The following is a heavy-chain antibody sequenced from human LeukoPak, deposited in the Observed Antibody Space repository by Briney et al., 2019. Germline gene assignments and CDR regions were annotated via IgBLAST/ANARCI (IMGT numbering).Heavy chain of an antibody. CDR1: GFPFSAYA. Sequence: GGSLRLSCAASGFPFSAYAMSWVRQAPGKGLEWVSAINDSGGSTYYADSVKGRFTISRDNSKNTLYLQMNSLRAEDTAVYYCAKPAISSRGWYYDYWGQGTLVTVSS. CDR2: INDSGGST. J-gene: IGHJ4*02. CDR3: AKPAISSRGWYYDY. D-gene: IGHD6-19*01. V-gene: IGHV3-23*01.